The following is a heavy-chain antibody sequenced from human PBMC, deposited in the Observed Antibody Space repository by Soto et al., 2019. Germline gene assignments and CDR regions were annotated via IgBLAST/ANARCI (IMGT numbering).Heavy chain of an antibody. V-gene: IGHV4-38-2*02. CDR3: SRAHVMVVVGTTLDN. Sequence: SETLSLTCTVSGYSISSGSYWGWIRQPPGKGPEWIASIYHGGTTFYNPSLKSRITISVDTSHNQFSLNLRAVTAAATAVYYFSRAHVMVVVGTTLDNGGHGTLVTVSS. D-gene: IGHD3-22*01. J-gene: IGHJ4*01. CDR2: IYHGGTT. CDR1: GYSISSGSY.